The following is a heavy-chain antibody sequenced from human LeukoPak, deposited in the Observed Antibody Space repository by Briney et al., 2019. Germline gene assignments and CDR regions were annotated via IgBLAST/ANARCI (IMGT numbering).Heavy chain of an antibody. V-gene: IGHV3-30*18. Sequence: GGSLRLSCAASGFTFSSYGMHWVRQAPGKGLEWVAVISYDGSNKYYADSVKGRFTISRDNSKNTLYLQMHSLKTEDTAVYYCAKDRARTVVAEFDYWGQGTLVTVSS. CDR2: ISYDGSNK. D-gene: IGHD2-15*01. CDR1: GFTFSSYG. CDR3: AKDRARTVVAEFDY. J-gene: IGHJ4*02.